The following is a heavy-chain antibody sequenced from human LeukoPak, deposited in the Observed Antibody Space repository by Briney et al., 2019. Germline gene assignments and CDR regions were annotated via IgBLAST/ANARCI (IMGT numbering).Heavy chain of an antibody. CDR1: GFTFSSYW. D-gene: IGHD5-12*01. CDR3: ARDGYEFRAFDI. J-gene: IGHJ3*02. Sequence: GGSLRLSCAASGFTFSSYWMHWVRHAPGKGLVWVSRIKTDGSRTHYADFAQGRFTTSRDNAKNTLYLQMNSLRAEDTAVYYCARDGYEFRAFDIWGQGTMVTVSP. CDR2: IKTDGSRT. V-gene: IGHV3-74*01.